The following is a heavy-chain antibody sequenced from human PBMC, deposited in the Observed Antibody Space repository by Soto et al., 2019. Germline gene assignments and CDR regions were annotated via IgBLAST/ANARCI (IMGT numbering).Heavy chain of an antibody. Sequence: QVQLQESGPGLVKPSETLSLTCTVSGSSISSYYWSWIRQPPGKGLEWIGYIYYSGNTYYNPSLKSRVTISVDTSKKQFSLKLSSVTAADTAVYYCARDHDDYGSLYYWGQGTLVTVSS. D-gene: IGHD4-17*01. V-gene: IGHV4-59*01. CDR2: IYYSGNT. CDR1: GSSISSYY. CDR3: ARDHDDYGSLYY. J-gene: IGHJ4*02.